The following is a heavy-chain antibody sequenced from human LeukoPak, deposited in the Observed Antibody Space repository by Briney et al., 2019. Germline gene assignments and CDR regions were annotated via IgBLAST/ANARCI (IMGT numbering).Heavy chain of an antibody. CDR2: LRSNANSYAT. D-gene: IGHD6-6*01. CDR1: GYSFTSYW. CDR3: TGDEYSSSAPFDY. J-gene: IGHJ4*02. V-gene: IGHV3-73*01. Sequence: GESLKISCKGSGYSFTSYWIGWVRQASGKGLEWVGRLRSNANSYATAYAASVKGRFTISRDDSTNTAYLQMNSLKTEDTAVYYCTGDEYSSSAPFDYWGQGTLVTVSS.